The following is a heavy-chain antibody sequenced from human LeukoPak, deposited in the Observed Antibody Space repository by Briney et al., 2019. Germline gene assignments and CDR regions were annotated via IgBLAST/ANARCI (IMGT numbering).Heavy chain of an antibody. D-gene: IGHD3-22*01. V-gene: IGHV4-30-4*01. CDR3: ARPYYYDSRIDP. CDR2: MYYSGST. J-gene: IGHJ5*02. CDR1: GGSISSGDYY. Sequence: SETLPLTCTVSGGSISSGDYYWSWIRQPPGKGLEWVAYMYYSGSTYYNPSLKSRVTMSADTSKNQLSLKLSSVTAADTAVYYCARPYYYDSRIDPWGQGILVTVSS.